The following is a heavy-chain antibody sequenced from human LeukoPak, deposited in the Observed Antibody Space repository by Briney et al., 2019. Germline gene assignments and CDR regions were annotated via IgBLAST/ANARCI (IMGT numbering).Heavy chain of an antibody. CDR1: GDSVSSNSAA. D-gene: IGHD3-22*01. Sequence: SQTLSLTCAISGDSVSSNSAAWNWIRQSPSRGLEWLGRTYYRSKWYNDYAVSVKSRITINPDTSKNQLSLQLNSVTPEDTAVYYCARSDLNYYDSSGYVGWGQGTLVTVSS. J-gene: IGHJ4*02. CDR3: ARSDLNYYDSSGYVG. V-gene: IGHV6-1*01. CDR2: TYYRSKWYN.